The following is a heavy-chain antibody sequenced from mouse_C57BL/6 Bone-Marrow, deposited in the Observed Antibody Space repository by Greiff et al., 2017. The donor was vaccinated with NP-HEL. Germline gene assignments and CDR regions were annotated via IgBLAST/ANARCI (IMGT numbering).Heavy chain of an antibody. V-gene: IGHV5-9-1*02. CDR1: GFTFSSYA. J-gene: IGHJ3*01. Sequence: EVQLVESGEGLVKPGGSLKLSCAASGFTFSSYAMSWVRQTPEKRLEWVAYISSGGDYIYYADTVKGRFTLSRDNARNTLYLQMSSLKSEDTAMYYCTREAQLGRFAYWGQGTLVTVSA. CDR2: ISSGGDYI. CDR3: TREAQLGRFAY. D-gene: IGHD4-1*02.